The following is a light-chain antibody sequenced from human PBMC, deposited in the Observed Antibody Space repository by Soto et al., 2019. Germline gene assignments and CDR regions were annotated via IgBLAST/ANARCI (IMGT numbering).Light chain of an antibody. CDR2: EVN. J-gene: IGLJ2*01. V-gene: IGLV2-23*02. Sequence: QSVLTQPASVSGSPGQSITISCTGTSSDVGRYNLVSWYQQLPGKAPKLIIYEVNERPSGISDRFSGSKSGNTASLTISGLEDEDQADYFCCSYVGSSILIFGRGTKLTVL. CDR1: SSDVGRYNL. CDR3: CSYVGSSILI.